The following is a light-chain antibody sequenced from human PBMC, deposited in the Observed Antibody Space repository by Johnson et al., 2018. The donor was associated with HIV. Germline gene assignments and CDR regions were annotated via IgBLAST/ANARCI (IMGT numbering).Light chain of an antibody. CDR2: ETN. V-gene: IGLV1-51*01. J-gene: IGLJ1*01. CDR1: SSNIGNNY. CDR3: GTWDSSLSAGV. Sequence: QSVLTQPPSVSAAPGQRVTISCSGSSSNIGNNYVSWYQQLPGTAPKLLIYETNKRPSEIPDRFSGSKSGTSATLGITGLQTEDEAEYYCGTWDSSLSAGVFGTGTKVTV.